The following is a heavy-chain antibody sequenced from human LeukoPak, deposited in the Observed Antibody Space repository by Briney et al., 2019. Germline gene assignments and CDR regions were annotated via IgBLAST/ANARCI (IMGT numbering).Heavy chain of an antibody. V-gene: IGHV2-5*02. D-gene: IGHD3-16*01. J-gene: IGHJ5*02. CDR2: IYWDDDK. CDR3: AHRQIQGIMFGGGGFDP. CDR1: GFSLSTSRVG. Sequence: ESGPTLVNPTQTLTLTCTFSGFSLSTSRVGVGWIRQPPGKALEWLALIYWDDDKRYSPSLKSRLTITKDTSKNQVVLIMTNMDPVDTGTYYCAHRQIQGIMFGGGGFDPWGQGTLVTVSS.